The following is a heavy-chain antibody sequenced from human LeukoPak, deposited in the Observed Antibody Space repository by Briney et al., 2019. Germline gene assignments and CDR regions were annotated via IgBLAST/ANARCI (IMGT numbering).Heavy chain of an antibody. Sequence: SETLSLTCAVYGGSFSGYYWSWIRQPPGKGLEWIGEINHSGSTNYNPSLKSRVTISVDTSKNQFSLKLSSVTAADTAVYYCARHPRAGAFDIWGQGTMVTVSS. V-gene: IGHV4-34*01. CDR1: GGSFSGYY. J-gene: IGHJ3*02. D-gene: IGHD3-10*01. CDR2: INHSGST. CDR3: ARHPRAGAFDI.